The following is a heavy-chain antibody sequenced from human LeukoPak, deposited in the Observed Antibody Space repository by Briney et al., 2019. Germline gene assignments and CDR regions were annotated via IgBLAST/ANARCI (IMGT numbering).Heavy chain of an antibody. CDR1: GYTFTGYY. CDR3: ARMHFYEKSGAYFDS. V-gene: IGHV1-2*02. Sequence: GASMKVSCQASGYTFTGYYIHWVRQAPGQGLEWMAWINPNSGGTNYADKFQERVIMTRDTSTSTVYMELSKVASDDTAVYYCARMHFYEKSGAYFDSWGQGTLVTVSS. D-gene: IGHD3-3*02. CDR2: INPNSGGT. J-gene: IGHJ4*02.